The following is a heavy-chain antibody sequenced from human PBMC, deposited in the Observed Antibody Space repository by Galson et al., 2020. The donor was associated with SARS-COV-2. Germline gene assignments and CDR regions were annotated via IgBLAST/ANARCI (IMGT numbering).Heavy chain of an antibody. J-gene: IGHJ5*02. Sequence: GESLKISCKVSGYTLTELSMHWVRQAPGKGLEWMGGFDPEDGETIYAQKFQGRVTMTEDTSTDTAYMELSSLRSEDTAVYYCATSAPTYYDILTGYSNWFDPWGQGTLVTVSS. CDR2: FDPEDGET. D-gene: IGHD3-9*01. CDR3: ATSAPTYYDILTGYSNWFDP. CDR1: GYTLTELS. V-gene: IGHV1-24*01.